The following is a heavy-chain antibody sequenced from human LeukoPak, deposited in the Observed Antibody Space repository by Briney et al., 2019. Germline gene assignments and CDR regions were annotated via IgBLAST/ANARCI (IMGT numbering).Heavy chain of an antibody. J-gene: IGHJ4*02. CDR3: ARDVSYTSGNFDY. D-gene: IGHD6-19*01. Sequence: PGGSLRLSREASGFTFRSYAMVWVRQAPGKGLEYISYISGIGTTMYHADSVKGRFTISRDNAKNSVFLQMNSLRIKDTAVYYCARDVSYTSGNFDYWGQGTLVTVSS. CDR2: ISGIGTTM. CDR1: GFTFRSYA. V-gene: IGHV3-48*03.